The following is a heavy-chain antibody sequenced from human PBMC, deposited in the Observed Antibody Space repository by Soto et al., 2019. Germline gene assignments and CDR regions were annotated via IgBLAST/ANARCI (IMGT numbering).Heavy chain of an antibody. J-gene: IGHJ5*02. D-gene: IGHD7-27*01. Sequence: ASVKVSCKASGYTFTSYAMHWVRQAPGQRLEWMGWINDGNGNTKYSQKFQGRVTITRDTSASTAYMELSSLRSEDTAVYYCARGGLGNWFDPWGQGTLVTISS. CDR3: ARGGLGNWFDP. CDR2: INDGNGNT. CDR1: GYTFTSYA. V-gene: IGHV1-3*01.